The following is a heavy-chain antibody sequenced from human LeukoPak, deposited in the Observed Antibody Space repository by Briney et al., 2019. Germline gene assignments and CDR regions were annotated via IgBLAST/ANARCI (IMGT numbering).Heavy chain of an antibody. CDR1: GGSISSYY. CDR3: AMTTVTTWDYYYYMNV. V-gene: IGHV4-4*07. D-gene: IGHD4-17*01. J-gene: IGHJ6*03. Sequence: SETLSLTCTVSGGSISSYYWSWIRQPAGKGLEWIGRIYTSGSTNYNPSLKSRVTMSVDTSKNQFSLKLSSVTAADTAVYYCAMTTVTTWDYYYYMNVWGKGTTVTVSS. CDR2: IYTSGST.